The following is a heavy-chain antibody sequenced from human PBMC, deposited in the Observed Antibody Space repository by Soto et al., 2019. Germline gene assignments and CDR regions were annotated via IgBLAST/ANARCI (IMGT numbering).Heavy chain of an antibody. Sequence: GXSXKVSYKASGYTXTSYYMNLVRQAPGQGLEWMGIINPSGGSTSYAKKFQGRVNMTRETSTSTVYMGLSSLRSEETAVYYCARGSRHSSSWPDAFAIWGQGTMVPVS. J-gene: IGHJ3*02. CDR3: ARGSRHSSSWPDAFAI. CDR1: GYTXTSYY. D-gene: IGHD6-13*01. CDR2: INPSGGST. V-gene: IGHV1-46*01.